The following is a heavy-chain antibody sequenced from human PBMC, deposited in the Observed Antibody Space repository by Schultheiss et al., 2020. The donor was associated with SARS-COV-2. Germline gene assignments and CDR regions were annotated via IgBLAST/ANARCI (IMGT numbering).Heavy chain of an antibody. V-gene: IGHV4-34*01. Sequence: SETLSLTCTFSGFSLSTSGMCVSWIRQPPGKALEWIGEINHSGSTNYNPSLKSRVTISVDTSKNQFSLKLSSVTAADTAVYYCARSILTGYRYYYYGMDVWGQGTTVTVSS. D-gene: IGHD3-9*01. J-gene: IGHJ6*02. CDR1: GFSLSTSGMC. CDR2: INHSGST. CDR3: ARSILTGYRYYYYGMDV.